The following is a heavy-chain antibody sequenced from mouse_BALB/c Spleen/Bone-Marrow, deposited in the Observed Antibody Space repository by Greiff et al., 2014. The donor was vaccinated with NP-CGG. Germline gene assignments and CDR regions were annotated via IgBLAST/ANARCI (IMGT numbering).Heavy chain of an antibody. CDR1: GFTFRDYY. Sequence: VQLQQSGGGLVKPGGSLKLSCAASGFTFRDYYMYWVRQTPEKRLEWVATISDGGGYTYYPDSVWGRFTISRDNAKNNLYLQMSSLKSEDTAMYYCARSGERYGAMDYWGQGTSVTVFS. V-gene: IGHV5-4*02. CDR3: ARSGERYGAMDY. J-gene: IGHJ4*01. D-gene: IGHD2-10*02. CDR2: ISDGGGYT.